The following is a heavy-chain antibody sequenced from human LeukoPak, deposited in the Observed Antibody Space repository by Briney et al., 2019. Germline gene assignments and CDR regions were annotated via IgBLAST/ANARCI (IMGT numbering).Heavy chain of an antibody. CDR1: GFTFSSYA. D-gene: IGHD3-16*01. J-gene: IGHJ4*02. Sequence: GGSLRLSCAASGFTFSSYAMSWVRQAPGKGLEWVSAISGSGGSTYYADSVKGQFTISRDNSKNTLYLQMNSLGAEDTAVYYCAKGGYDYVWGSLDYWGQGTLVTVSS. CDR3: AKGGYDYVWGSLDY. V-gene: IGHV3-23*01. CDR2: ISGSGGST.